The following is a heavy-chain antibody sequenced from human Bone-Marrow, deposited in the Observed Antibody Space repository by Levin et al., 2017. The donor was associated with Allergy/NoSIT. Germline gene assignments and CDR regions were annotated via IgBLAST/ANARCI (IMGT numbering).Heavy chain of an antibody. CDR2: IWYDGSNK. CDR3: EIMTTVTTSTLRDY. D-gene: IGHD4-17*01. V-gene: IGHV3-33*01. Sequence: GGSLRLSCAASGFTFSSYGMHWVRQAPGKGLEWVAVIWYDGSNKYYADSVKGRFTISRDNSKNTLYLQMNSLRAEDTAVYYCEIMTTVTTSTLRDYWGQGTLVTVSS. J-gene: IGHJ4*02. CDR1: GFTFSSYG.